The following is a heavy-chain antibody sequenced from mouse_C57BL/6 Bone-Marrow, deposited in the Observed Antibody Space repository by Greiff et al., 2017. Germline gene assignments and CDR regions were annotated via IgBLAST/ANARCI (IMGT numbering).Heavy chain of an antibody. CDR3: AREVYYYGFDY. CDR2: IDPSDSYT. Sequence: QVQLQQSGAELVKPGASVKLSCKASGYTFTSYWMQWVQQRPGQGLEWIGEIDPSDSYTNYNPQFKGQANLTIDTSHSAAYIQLSSLTSEDSAVYYCAREVYYYGFDYWGQGTTLTVTA. V-gene: IGHV1-50*01. CDR1: GYTFTSYW. J-gene: IGHJ2*01. D-gene: IGHD1-1*01.